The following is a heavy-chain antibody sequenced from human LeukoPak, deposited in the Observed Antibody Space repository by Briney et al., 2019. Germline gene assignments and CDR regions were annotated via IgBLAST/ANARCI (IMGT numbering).Heavy chain of an antibody. J-gene: IGHJ4*02. V-gene: IGHV5-51*01. Sequence: GAALEISCEGSGSNFTSYWIGWVRPLPGKGLEGVGIIYPGDSDTRYSPSFQGQVIISADKSISTAYLQWSSLKASDTAMYYCARSSTYYYDSSGYYLPHWGQGTLVTVSS. D-gene: IGHD3-22*01. CDR2: IYPGDSDT. CDR3: ARSSTYYYDSSGYYLPH. CDR1: GSNFTSYW.